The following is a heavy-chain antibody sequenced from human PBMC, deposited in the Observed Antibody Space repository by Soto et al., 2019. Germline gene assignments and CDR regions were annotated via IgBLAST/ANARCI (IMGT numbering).Heavy chain of an antibody. J-gene: IGHJ4*02. V-gene: IGHV4-59*01. CDR1: GGSMSEYF. CDR3: ARDGYDGSGSPYPAY. CDR2: VYYLGST. D-gene: IGHD3-10*01. Sequence: SLTCTVSGGSMSEYFWSWIRQSPGKGLEWIGYVYYLGSTDYNPSLKSRVTISVDTSKRQFSLKLSSVTVADTAVYYCARDGYDGSGSPYPAYWGLGAQVTVSS.